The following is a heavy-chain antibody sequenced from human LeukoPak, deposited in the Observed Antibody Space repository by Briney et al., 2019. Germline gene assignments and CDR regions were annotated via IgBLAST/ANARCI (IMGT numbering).Heavy chain of an antibody. J-gene: IGHJ4*02. CDR3: ARGPGYSGYDLDY. V-gene: IGHV4-34*01. Sequence: TSETLSLTCAVYGGSFSGYYWSWIRQPPGKGLEWIGEINHSGSTNYNPSLKSRVTISVDTSKNQFSLKLSSVTAADTAVYYCARGPGYSGYDLDYWGQGTLVTVSP. CDR1: GGSFSGYY. CDR2: INHSGST. D-gene: IGHD5-12*01.